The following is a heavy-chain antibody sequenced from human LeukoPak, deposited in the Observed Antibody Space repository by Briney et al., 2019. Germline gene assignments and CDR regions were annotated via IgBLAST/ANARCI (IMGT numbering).Heavy chain of an antibody. V-gene: IGHV3-30-3*02. CDR1: GFTFDFYA. Sequence: PGTSLRLSCTTSGFTFDFYAMHWVRQAPGKGLEWVAVMSYDGRYRYYADSAKGRFTISRDNSKNTLYLQMNSLRAEDTAVYYCAKLGKRVPVALFDYWGQGTLVTVSS. J-gene: IGHJ4*02. D-gene: IGHD2-2*01. CDR3: AKLGKRVPVALFDY. CDR2: MSYDGRYR.